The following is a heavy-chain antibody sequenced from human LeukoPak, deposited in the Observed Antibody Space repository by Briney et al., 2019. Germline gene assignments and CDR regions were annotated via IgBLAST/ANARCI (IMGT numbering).Heavy chain of an antibody. CDR2: ISGSGGST. CDR3: AKGGSSSGLGY. D-gene: IGHD6-6*01. V-gene: IGHV3-23*01. CDR1: GFTFNNYW. J-gene: IGHJ4*02. Sequence: PGGSLRLSCSASGFTFNNYWMNWVRQAPGKGLEWVSAISGSGGSTYYADSVKGRFTISRDNSKNTLYLQMNSLRAEDTAVYYCAKGGSSSGLGYWGQGTLVTVSS.